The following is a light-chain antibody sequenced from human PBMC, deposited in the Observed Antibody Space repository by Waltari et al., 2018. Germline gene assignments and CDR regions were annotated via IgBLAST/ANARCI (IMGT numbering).Light chain of an antibody. CDR2: AAS. CDR3: LQTYSTPLT. J-gene: IGKJ4*01. V-gene: IGKV1-39*01. Sequence: TQSPSSLSASVGDRVTITCRASQGISGSLNWYQQKPGKAPKLLISAASSLQRGVPSRFSGSASGTYFTLTISSLQPEYFATYYCLQTYSTPLTFGGGTNVDIK. CDR1: QGISGS.